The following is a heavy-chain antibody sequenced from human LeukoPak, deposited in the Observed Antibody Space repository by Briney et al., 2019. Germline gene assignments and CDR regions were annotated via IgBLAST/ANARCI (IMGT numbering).Heavy chain of an antibody. CDR2: ISGSGGST. D-gene: IGHD3-22*01. Sequence: GGSLRLSRAASGFTFSSYAMSWVRQAPGKGLEWVSAISGSGGSTYYADSVKGRFTISRDNSKNTLYLQMNSLRAEDTAVYYCAKDLFGYDSSGYLDIWGQGTMVTVSS. V-gene: IGHV3-23*01. J-gene: IGHJ3*02. CDR1: GFTFSSYA. CDR3: AKDLFGYDSSGYLDI.